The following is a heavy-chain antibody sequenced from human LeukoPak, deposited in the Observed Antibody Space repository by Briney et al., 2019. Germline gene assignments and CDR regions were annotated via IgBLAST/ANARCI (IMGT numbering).Heavy chain of an antibody. CDR1: EFSVGSNY. V-gene: IGHV3-74*01. Sequence: GGSLRLSCAASEFSVGSNYMTWVRQAPGKGLVWVSRIDTDGTRTYYADSVRGRFTISRDNAKNTLYLQMDNLRAEDTAVYYCARGLLTQSTVTLGYWGQGTLVTVSS. CDR3: ARGLLTQSTVTLGY. CDR2: IDTDGTRT. D-gene: IGHD4-17*01. J-gene: IGHJ4*02.